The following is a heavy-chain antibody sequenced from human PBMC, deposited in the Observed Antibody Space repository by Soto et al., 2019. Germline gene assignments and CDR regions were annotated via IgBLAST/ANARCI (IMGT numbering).Heavy chain of an antibody. CDR3: ARGRRPSAVAGQYNWFDP. Sequence: QVQLVQSGAEVKKPGASVKVSCKASGYTYTSYAINWVRQATGQGLEWMGWMNPNSGNTGYAQKFQGRVTMTRNTSISTAYMELSSLRSEDTAVYYCARGRRPSAVAGQYNWFDPWGQGTLVTVSS. CDR2: MNPNSGNT. CDR1: GYTYTSYA. J-gene: IGHJ5*02. D-gene: IGHD6-19*01. V-gene: IGHV1-8*01.